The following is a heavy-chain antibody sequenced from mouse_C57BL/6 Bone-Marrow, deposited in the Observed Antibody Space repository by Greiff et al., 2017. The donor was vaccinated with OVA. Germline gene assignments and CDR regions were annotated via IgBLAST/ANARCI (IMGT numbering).Heavy chain of an antibody. V-gene: IGHV1-74*01. Sequence: QVHVKQPGAELVKPGASVKVSCKASGYTFTSYWMHWVKQRPGQGLEWIGRIHPSDSDTNYNQKFKGKATLTVDKSSSTAYMQLSSLTSEDSAVYDCATPFITTEGYLDYWGQGTTLTVSS. CDR2: IHPSDSDT. D-gene: IGHD1-1*01. J-gene: IGHJ2*01. CDR3: ATPFITTEGYLDY. CDR1: GYTFTSYW.